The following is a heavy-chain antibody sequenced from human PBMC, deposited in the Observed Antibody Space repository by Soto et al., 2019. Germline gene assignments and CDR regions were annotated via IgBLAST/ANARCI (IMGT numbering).Heavy chain of an antibody. CDR1: GFTFSSYE. CDR2: NSSSGSTI. Sequence: PGGSLRLSCAASGFTFSSYEMNWVRQAPGKGLEWVSYNSSSGSTIYYADSVKGRFTISRDNTKHSLYLQMNSLRAEDTAVYYCARXPITMVRGFVYYYGTDVWGQGTTVTVSS. J-gene: IGHJ6*02. D-gene: IGHD3-10*01. CDR3: ARXPITMVRGFVYYYGTDV. V-gene: IGHV3-48*03.